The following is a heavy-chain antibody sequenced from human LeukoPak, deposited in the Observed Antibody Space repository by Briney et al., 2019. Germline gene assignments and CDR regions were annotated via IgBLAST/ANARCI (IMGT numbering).Heavy chain of an antibody. CDR3: TSRRYGSGWPDYYYDGMDV. D-gene: IGHD6-19*01. Sequence: AGTLTLSCAASGFTFSGTAMQWVGQASGKGLEGVGRIRSKTNNYATAYAASVKVRFTISRDDSKNTAYLQMNSLKTEDTAVYYCTSRRYGSGWPDYYYDGMDVWGQGTTVTVSS. V-gene: IGHV3-73*01. CDR1: GFTFSGTA. J-gene: IGHJ6*02. CDR2: IRSKTNNYAT.